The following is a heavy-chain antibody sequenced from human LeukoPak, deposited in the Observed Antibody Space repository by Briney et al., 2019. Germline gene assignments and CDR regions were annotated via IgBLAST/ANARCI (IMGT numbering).Heavy chain of an antibody. V-gene: IGHV4-59*08. Sequence: PSETLSLTCTVSGASISGYYWSWIRQPPGKGLEWIGFVYYSGSTNYSPSLKSRATISIDTSKNQFSLRLSSVTAADTAVYYCARHGGVSGTYFPPHHYGMDVWGQGTTVTVSS. CDR3: ARHGGVSGTYFPPHHYGMDV. CDR1: GASISGYY. J-gene: IGHJ6*02. CDR2: VYYSGST. D-gene: IGHD3-16*01.